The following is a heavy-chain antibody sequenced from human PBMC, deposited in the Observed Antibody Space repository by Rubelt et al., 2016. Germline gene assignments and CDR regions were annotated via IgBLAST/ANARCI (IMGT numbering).Heavy chain of an antibody. Sequence: QVQLVQSGAEVKKPGASVKVSCKASGYTFTSYGISWVRQAPGQGLEWMGWISAYNGNPNYAQKFQGRVTMTTDTATSTAYIELRSLRSDDTAVYYCARDRGGYYFDYWGQGTLVTVSS. CDR1: GYTFTSYG. CDR3: ARDRGGYYFDY. V-gene: IGHV1-18*01. D-gene: IGHD2-15*01. J-gene: IGHJ4*02. CDR2: ISAYNGNP.